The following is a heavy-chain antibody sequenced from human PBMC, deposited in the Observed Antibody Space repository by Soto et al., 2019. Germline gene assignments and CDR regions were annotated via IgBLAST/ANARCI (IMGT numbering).Heavy chain of an antibody. Sequence: GGSLRLSCAASGFTFSSYAMSWVRQAPGKGLEWVSAISGSGGSTYYADSVKGRFTISRDNSKNTLYLQMNSLAAEDTAVYYCAKEGGLAGDRFVAYYYYYMDVWGKGTTVTVSS. J-gene: IGHJ6*03. CDR2: ISGSGGST. D-gene: IGHD6-19*01. V-gene: IGHV3-23*01. CDR3: AKEGGLAGDRFVAYYYYYMDV. CDR1: GFTFSSYA.